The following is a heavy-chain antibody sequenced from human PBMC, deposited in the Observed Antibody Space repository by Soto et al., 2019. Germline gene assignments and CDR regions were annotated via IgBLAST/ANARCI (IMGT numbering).Heavy chain of an antibody. J-gene: IGHJ6*03. CDR2: TNSDGSTS. Sequence: EVQLVESGGGLVQPGGSLRLSCAASGFTFSNYWMYWVRQALGKGLVWVSRTNSDGSTSSYADSVKGRFTISRDNAKTTLYLQMNSLRAEDTAVYYCARGDCVGGSCYSLAGSFYYYMDVWGKGTTVTVFS. CDR1: GFTFSNYW. CDR3: ARGDCVGGSCYSLAGSFYYYMDV. V-gene: IGHV3-74*01. D-gene: IGHD2-15*01.